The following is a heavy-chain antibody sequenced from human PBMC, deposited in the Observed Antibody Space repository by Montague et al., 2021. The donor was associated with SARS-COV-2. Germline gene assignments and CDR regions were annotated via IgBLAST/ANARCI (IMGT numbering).Heavy chain of an antibody. J-gene: IGHJ6*02. D-gene: IGHD5-12*01. CDR1: GDSISTSQYY. CDR2: IYYSGST. V-gene: IGHV4-39*01. Sequence: SETLSLTCTVSGDSISTSQYYWGWIRQPPGKGLEWIGTIYYSGSTYYNPSLKSRVTISEDTSKNQFSLRLSSVTAADTAVYYCASLNIVARTDYYYGTDVWGRGTTV. CDR3: ASLNIVARTDYYYGTDV.